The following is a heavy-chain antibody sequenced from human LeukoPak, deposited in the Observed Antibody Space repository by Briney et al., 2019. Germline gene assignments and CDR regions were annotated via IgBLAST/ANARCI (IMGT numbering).Heavy chain of an antibody. D-gene: IGHD3-22*01. Sequence: VSMKVSCKASGYTFTSYGMSWVRQAPGPGLEWMGWISAYNGKTDYAQKLPGRVNLTTDTSTSTAYMELRSLRSDDTAVSYWARVSTSYYDSSGYYYNYWGQGTRVTVSS. J-gene: IGHJ4*02. CDR2: ISAYNGKT. CDR1: GYTFTSYG. CDR3: ARVSTSYYDSSGYYYNY. V-gene: IGHV1-18*01.